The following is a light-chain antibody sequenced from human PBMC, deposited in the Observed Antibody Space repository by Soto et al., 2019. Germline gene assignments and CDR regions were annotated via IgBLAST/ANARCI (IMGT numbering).Light chain of an antibody. Sequence: EIVLTQSPATLSLSPGERATLSCRASQSVSSYLAWYQQKPGQAPRLLIYDASTRATGIPARFSGSGSGTDFTLSISSLEPEDFAVYYCQQRSSWPKVTFGPGTKVDI. CDR2: DAS. V-gene: IGKV3-11*01. CDR1: QSVSSY. CDR3: QQRSSWPKVT. J-gene: IGKJ3*01.